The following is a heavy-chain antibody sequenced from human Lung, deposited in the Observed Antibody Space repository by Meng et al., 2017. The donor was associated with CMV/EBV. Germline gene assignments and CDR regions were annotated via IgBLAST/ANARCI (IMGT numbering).Heavy chain of an antibody. CDR1: GLTFSNAW. CDR2: IKSKTDGETA. V-gene: IGHV3-15*01. Sequence: VQLVVAGGDSGKPGGSLRLSVAGSGLTFSNAWMSWVRQAPGKGLECVGRIKSKTDGETADYNAPVKGRFTISRDDSKNTLYLQMNSLKTEDTAIYYCIWNDLGDYWGQGTLVTVSS. J-gene: IGHJ4*02. D-gene: IGHD1-1*01. CDR3: IWNDLGDY.